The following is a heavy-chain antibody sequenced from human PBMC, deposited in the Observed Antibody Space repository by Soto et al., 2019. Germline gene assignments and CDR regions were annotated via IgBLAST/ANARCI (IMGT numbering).Heavy chain of an antibody. CDR1: GFTVISNY. CDR2: IKHSGST. D-gene: IGHD3-10*01. Sequence: PGGSLRLACAASGFTVISNYMSWVRPAPGKGLEWIEEIKHSGSTNYNPSLKSRVTISVDTSKNQFSLKLSSVTAADTAVYYCARTNSYGSGSYYNPAKGMDVWGQGTTVTVSS. CDR3: ARTNSYGSGSYYNPAKGMDV. V-gene: IGHV4-34*01. J-gene: IGHJ6*02.